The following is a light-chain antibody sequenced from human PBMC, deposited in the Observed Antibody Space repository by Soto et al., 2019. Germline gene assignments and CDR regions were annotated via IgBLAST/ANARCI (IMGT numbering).Light chain of an antibody. J-gene: IGLJ3*02. V-gene: IGLV4-69*01. Sequence: QSVLTQSPSASASLGASVRLTCTLSSGHSSYAIAWHQQQPEKGPRYLMKINSDGSHNKGDGIPDRFSGSSSGAERYLTISSLQSEDEADYYCQTWGTGIWVFGGGTKVTVL. CDR3: QTWGTGIWV. CDR1: SGHSSYA. CDR2: INSDGSH.